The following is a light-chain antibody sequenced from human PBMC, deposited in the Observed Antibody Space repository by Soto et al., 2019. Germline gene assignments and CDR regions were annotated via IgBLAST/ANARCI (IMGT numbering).Light chain of an antibody. Sequence: PSTLSASVGDRVTITCRASQSISSWLAWYQQKPGKAPKVLIYKASSLGSGVPSRFSGSGSGTEFTLTISSLQPDDSATYYCQQYKSYSPVTFGGGTKVDIK. V-gene: IGKV1-5*03. CDR1: QSISSW. J-gene: IGKJ4*01. CDR3: QQYKSYSPVT. CDR2: KAS.